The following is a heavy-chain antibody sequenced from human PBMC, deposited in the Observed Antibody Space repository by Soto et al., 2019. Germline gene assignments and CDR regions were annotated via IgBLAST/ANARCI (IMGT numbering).Heavy chain of an antibody. Sequence: QIQLLQSGAEVKKPGASVKVTCKASGYTFRNFGISWVRQAPGQGLEWMGWISAYNANANYSQKLQGRLTMTADTSTSTAYMELRRLRSVDTAVYYCARENSYFDYWGQGTLVTVSS. CDR1: GYTFRNFG. J-gene: IGHJ4*02. CDR2: ISAYNANA. CDR3: ARENSYFDY. V-gene: IGHV1-18*01.